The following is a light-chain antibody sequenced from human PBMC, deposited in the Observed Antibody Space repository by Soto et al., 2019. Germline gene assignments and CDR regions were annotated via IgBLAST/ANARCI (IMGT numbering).Light chain of an antibody. V-gene: IGLV2-23*01. Sequence: QSALTQPASESGSPGQSITISCTGTSSDVGSYNLVSWYQQHPGKAPKLMIYEGSKRPSGVSNRFSGSKSGNTASLTISGLQAEDEADYYCCSYAGSSTLYVFGTGTKVTV. CDR2: EGS. J-gene: IGLJ1*01. CDR3: CSYAGSSTLYV. CDR1: SSDVGSYNL.